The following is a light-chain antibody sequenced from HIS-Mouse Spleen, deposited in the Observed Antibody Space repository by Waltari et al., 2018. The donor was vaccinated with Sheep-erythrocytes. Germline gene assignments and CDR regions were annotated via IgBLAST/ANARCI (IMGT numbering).Light chain of an antibody. V-gene: IGLV2-8*01. CDR1: SSDVGGYNY. CDR3: SSYAGSNNYV. J-gene: IGLJ1*01. Sequence: QSALTQPPSASGSPGQSVTISCTGTSSDVGGYNYVSWYQQHPGKAPKLMIYEVSNRPSGVTDRLSGSKAGNTAYLTVSGLQAEDEADYYCSSYAGSNNYVFGTGTKVTVL. CDR2: EVS.